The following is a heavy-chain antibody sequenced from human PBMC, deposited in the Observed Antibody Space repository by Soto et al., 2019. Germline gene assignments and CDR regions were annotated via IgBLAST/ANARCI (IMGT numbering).Heavy chain of an antibody. Sequence: EVQLVESGGGLIPPGGSLRLSCAASGFRVNSAYMTWVRQAPGKGLEWLSMINSDGSTLYAESVKGRFTISRDNSKNRLDLQMNSLRAEDTAMYYCARSGYSFAWGYWGQGTLVIVTS. D-gene: IGHD5-18*01. CDR3: ARSGYSFAWGY. J-gene: IGHJ4*02. V-gene: IGHV3-53*01. CDR1: GFRVNSAY. CDR2: INSDGST.